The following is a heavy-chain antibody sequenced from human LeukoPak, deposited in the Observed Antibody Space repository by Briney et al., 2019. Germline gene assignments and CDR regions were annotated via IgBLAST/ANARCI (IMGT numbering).Heavy chain of an antibody. J-gene: IGHJ4*02. CDR1: GYTFTTYG. Sequence: ASVKVSCKASGYTFTTYGLSWVRRAPGQGLEWMGWISAYNGHTNYAQKLQGRVTMTTDTSTSTAHMELRSLRSDDTAVYYCARGTTVTIDHWGQGTLVTVSS. V-gene: IGHV1-18*01. CDR2: ISAYNGHT. D-gene: IGHD4-17*01. CDR3: ARGTTVTIDH.